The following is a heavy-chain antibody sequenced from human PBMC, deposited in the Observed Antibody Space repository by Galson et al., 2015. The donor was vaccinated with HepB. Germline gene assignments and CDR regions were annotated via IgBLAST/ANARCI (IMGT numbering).Heavy chain of an antibody. CDR1: GYTFTSYG. CDR2: ISAYNGNT. Sequence: SVKVSCKASGYTFTSYGISWVRQAPGQGLEWMGWISAYNGNTNYAQKLQGRVTMTTDTSTSTAYMELRSLRSDDTAVYYCARAEYYDYVWGSFDFDYWGQGTLVTVSS. V-gene: IGHV1-18*04. CDR3: ARAEYYDYVWGSFDFDY. D-gene: IGHD3-16*01. J-gene: IGHJ4*02.